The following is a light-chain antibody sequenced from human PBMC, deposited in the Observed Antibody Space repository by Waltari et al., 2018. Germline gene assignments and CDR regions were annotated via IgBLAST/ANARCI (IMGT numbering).Light chain of an antibody. J-gene: IGLJ3*02. V-gene: IGLV1-47*01. CDR2: RND. Sequence: QSVVTQPPSASETPAQRVTIACSGSGSNVGRHSVTWYQQVPGTAPKVVIYRNDRRPSGVADRFAGSKSGTSASLAISGLRSEDEADYYCAVWDDSVSGWVFGGGTKLTVL. CDR3: AVWDDSVSGWV. CDR1: GSNVGRHS.